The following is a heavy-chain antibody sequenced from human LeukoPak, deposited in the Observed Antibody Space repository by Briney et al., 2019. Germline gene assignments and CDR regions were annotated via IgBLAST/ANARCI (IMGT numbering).Heavy chain of an antibody. D-gene: IGHD2-15*01. CDR2: IYSGGST. J-gene: IGHJ4*02. V-gene: IGHV3-53*01. CDR3: AKGSRVYCSGGSCYAIDY. CDR1: EFSVGSNY. Sequence: GGSLRLSCAASEFSVGSNYMTWVRQAPGKGLEGVSLIYSGGSTYYADSVKGRFTISRDNSKNTLYLQMNSLRAGDTAVYYCAKGSRVYCSGGSCYAIDYWGQGTLVTVSS.